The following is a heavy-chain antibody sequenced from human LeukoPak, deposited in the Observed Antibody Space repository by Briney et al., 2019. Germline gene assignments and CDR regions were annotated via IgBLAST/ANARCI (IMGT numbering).Heavy chain of an antibody. CDR1: GYTFTSYG. V-gene: IGHV1-18*01. J-gene: IGHJ5*02. CDR3: ARVKYDSSGHNWFDP. D-gene: IGHD3-22*01. CDR2: ISAYNGNI. Sequence: ASVKVSCKASGYTFTSYGISWVRQAPGQGLEWMGWISAYNGNINYAQKLQGRVTMTTDTSTSTAYMELRSLRSDDTAVYYCARVKYDSSGHNWFDPWGQGTLVTVSS.